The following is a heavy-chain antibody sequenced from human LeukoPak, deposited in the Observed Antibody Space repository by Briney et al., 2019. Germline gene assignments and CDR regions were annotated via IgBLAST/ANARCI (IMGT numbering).Heavy chain of an antibody. D-gene: IGHD6-6*01. J-gene: IGHJ4*02. V-gene: IGHV4-38-2*02. CDR1: GYSISSGYY. CDR3: ARGEYSSLSDY. CDR2: IYHSGST. Sequence: SETLSLTCTVSGYSISSGYYWGWIRQPPGKGLEWIGSIYHSGSTYYNPSLKSRVTISVDTSKNQFSLKLSPVTAADTAVYYCARGEYSSLSDYWGQGTPVTVSS.